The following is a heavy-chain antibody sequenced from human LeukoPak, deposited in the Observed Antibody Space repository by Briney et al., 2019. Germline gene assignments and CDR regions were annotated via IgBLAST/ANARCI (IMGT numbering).Heavy chain of an antibody. CDR1: GFTFSSYA. V-gene: IGHV3-30*04. Sequence: QSGGSLRLSCAASGFTFSSYAMHWVRQAPGKGLEWVVVISYDGSNKYYADSVKGRFTISRDNSKNTLYLQMNSLRAEDTAVYYCARGGRQKGPYLDVWGKGTTVTVSS. J-gene: IGHJ6*03. CDR3: ARGGRQKGPYLDV. CDR2: ISYDGSNK.